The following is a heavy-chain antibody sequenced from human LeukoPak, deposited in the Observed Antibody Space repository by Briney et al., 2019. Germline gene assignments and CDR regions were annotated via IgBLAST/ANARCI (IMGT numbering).Heavy chain of an antibody. D-gene: IGHD2-21*02. CDR2: INPNSGGT. V-gene: IGHV1-2*02. CDR1: GYTFTGYY. Sequence: ASVKVSCKASGYTFTGYYMHWVRQAPGQGLEWMGWINPNSGGTNYAQKFQGRVTMTRDTSISTAYIELSRLRSDDTAVYYCARAGVVTARYYYMDVWGKGTTVTVSS. J-gene: IGHJ6*03. CDR3: ARAGVVTARYYYMDV.